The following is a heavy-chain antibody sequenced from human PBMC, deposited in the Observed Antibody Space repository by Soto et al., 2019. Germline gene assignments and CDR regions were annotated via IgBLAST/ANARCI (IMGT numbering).Heavy chain of an antibody. CDR1: GFTFSSYE. J-gene: IGHJ4*02. V-gene: IGHV3-48*03. CDR3: ARGVIGWLQYLGFDY. Sequence: VGSLRLSCAASGFTFSSYEMNWVRQAPGKGLEWVSYISSSGSTIYYADSVKGRFTISRDNAKNSLYLQMNSLRAEDTAVYYCARGVIGWLQYLGFDYWGQGTLVTVSS. D-gene: IGHD5-12*01. CDR2: ISSSGSTI.